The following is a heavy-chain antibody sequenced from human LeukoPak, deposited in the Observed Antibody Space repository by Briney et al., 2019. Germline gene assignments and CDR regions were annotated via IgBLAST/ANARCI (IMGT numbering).Heavy chain of an antibody. J-gene: IGHJ6*02. CDR1: GLTVSRNA. D-gene: IGHD5-24*01. CDR3: ARDRYNYGRDFYYHGADV. CDR2: CYRGGR. Sequence: PGGSLRLFCAASGLTVSRNAMRWVRQAPGKGLVFSSACYRGGRNAESVEGRFTLSRDDSKNMLHLQMNSLRAEDTAIYYCARDRYNYGRDFYYHGADVWGQGTTVIVSS. V-gene: IGHV3-53*01.